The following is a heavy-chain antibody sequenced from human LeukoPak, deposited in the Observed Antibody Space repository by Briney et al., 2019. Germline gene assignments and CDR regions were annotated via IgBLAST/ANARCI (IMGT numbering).Heavy chain of an antibody. D-gene: IGHD3-10*01. J-gene: IGHJ5*02. V-gene: IGHV4-59*01. CDR1: GGSISSYY. Sequence: SETLSLTCTVSGGSISSYYWNWIRQPPGKGLEWIGYIYYSGSTNYNPSLKSRVTISVDTSKNQFSLKLSSVTAADTAVYYCARVVWFGELCWFDPWGQGTLVTVSS. CDR2: IYYSGST. CDR3: ARVVWFGELCWFDP.